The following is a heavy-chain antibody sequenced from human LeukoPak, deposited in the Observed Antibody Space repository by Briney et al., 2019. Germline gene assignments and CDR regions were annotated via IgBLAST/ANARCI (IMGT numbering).Heavy chain of an antibody. Sequence: GGSLRLSCAASGFTFSSYGMHWVRQAPGKGLEWVAVIWYDGSNKYYADSVKGRFTIPRDNSKNTLYLQMNSLRAEDTAVYYCARDRSFYGDGAFDYWGQGTLVTVSS. D-gene: IGHD4-17*01. V-gene: IGHV3-33*01. CDR3: ARDRSFYGDGAFDY. CDR1: GFTFSSYG. CDR2: IWYDGSNK. J-gene: IGHJ4*02.